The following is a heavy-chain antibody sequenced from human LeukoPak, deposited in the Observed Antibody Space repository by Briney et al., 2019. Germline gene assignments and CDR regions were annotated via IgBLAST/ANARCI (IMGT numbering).Heavy chain of an antibody. V-gene: IGHV1-69*13. CDR1: GGTFSSYA. CDR2: IIPIFGTA. CDR3: AKDPLMIVVVITGLRIFDY. D-gene: IGHD3-22*01. Sequence: ASVKVSCKASGGTFSSYAISWVRQAPGQGLEWMGGIIPIFGTANYAQKFQGRVTITADESTSTAYMELSSLRSEDTAVYYCAKDPLMIVVVITGLRIFDYWGQGTLVTVSS. J-gene: IGHJ4*02.